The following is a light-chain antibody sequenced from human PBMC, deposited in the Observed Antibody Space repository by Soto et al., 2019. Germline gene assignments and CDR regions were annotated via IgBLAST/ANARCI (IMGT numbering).Light chain of an antibody. CDR2: KDS. Sequence: SYGLTQPPSVSVSPGQTARITCSGDALPKQYAYWYQQKPGQAPVLVIYKDSERPSGIPERFSGSSSGTTVTLTISGVQAEDEADYYCQSADSSGTYVVFGGGTKLTVL. CDR1: ALPKQY. J-gene: IGLJ2*01. CDR3: QSADSSGTYVV. V-gene: IGLV3-25*03.